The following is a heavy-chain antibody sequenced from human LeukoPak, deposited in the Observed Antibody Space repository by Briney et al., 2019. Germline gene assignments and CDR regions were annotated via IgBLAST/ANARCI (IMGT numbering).Heavy chain of an antibody. D-gene: IGHD2/OR15-2a*01. CDR1: GLTFSDYE. CDR3: ARDGKYYGYAVWDH. V-gene: IGHV3-48*03. Sequence: QPGGSLRLSCAASGLTFSDYEMNWVRQAPGKGLEWVAYISSSGSTRYYADSVKGRLTISRDNAENSLYLQMNNLKVEDTGVYYCARDGKYYGYAVWDHWGQGTLVTVSS. J-gene: IGHJ4*02. CDR2: ISSSGSTR.